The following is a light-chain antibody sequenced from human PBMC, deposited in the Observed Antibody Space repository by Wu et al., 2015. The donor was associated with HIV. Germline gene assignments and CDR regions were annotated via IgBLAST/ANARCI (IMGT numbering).Light chain of an antibody. J-gene: IGKJ3*01. CDR3: QQYYTYPPA. CDR2: AAS. CDR1: QGISSY. V-gene: IGKV1-8*01. Sequence: AIRMTQSPSSLSASTGDRVTITCRASQGISSYLAWYQQKPGRAPELLIYAASTLQSGVPSRFSGSGSGTDFTLTISCLQSEDFATYYCQQYYTYPPAFGPGTKVDIK.